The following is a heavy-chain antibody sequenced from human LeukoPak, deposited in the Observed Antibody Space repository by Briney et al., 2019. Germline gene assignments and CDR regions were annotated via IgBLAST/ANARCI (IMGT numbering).Heavy chain of an antibody. D-gene: IGHD1-26*01. J-gene: IGHJ6*02. CDR1: GFSFSDYS. V-gene: IGHV3-21*06. CDR2: ISSASTYI. CDR3: ASYRVSHGMDV. Sequence: GGSLRLSCAASGFSFSDYSMNWVRQAPGKGLEWVSSISSASTYIYYADSMKGRFTISRDNAKNSLYLQMNSLRAEDTAIYYCASYRVSHGMDVWGQGTTVTVSS.